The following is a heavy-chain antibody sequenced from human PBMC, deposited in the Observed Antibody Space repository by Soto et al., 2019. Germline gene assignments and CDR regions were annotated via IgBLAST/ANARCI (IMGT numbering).Heavy chain of an antibody. Sequence: QVQLQESGPGLVKPSETLSLTCTVSGGSVSSGSYYWSWIRQPPGKGLEWIGYIYYSGSTNYNPSLKSRVTISVDTSKNQFSLKLSSVTAADTAVYYCARGREWLQFNYWGQGTLVTVSS. CDR3: ARGREWLQFNY. D-gene: IGHD5-12*01. J-gene: IGHJ4*02. CDR2: IYYSGST. CDR1: GGSVSSGSYY. V-gene: IGHV4-61*01.